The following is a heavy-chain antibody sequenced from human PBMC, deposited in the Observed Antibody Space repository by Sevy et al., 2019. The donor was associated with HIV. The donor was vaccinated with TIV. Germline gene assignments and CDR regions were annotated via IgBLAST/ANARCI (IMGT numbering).Heavy chain of an antibody. D-gene: IGHD3-3*01. Sequence: GESLKISCKGSGYSFTSYWIGWVRQMPGKGLEWMGIIYPGDSDTRYSPSFQGQVTISADKSISTAYLQWSSLKASDTAMYYCLIHAFWSGSYYYYYGMDVWGQGTTVTVSS. CDR3: LIHAFWSGSYYYYYGMDV. CDR1: GYSFTSYW. V-gene: IGHV5-51*01. CDR2: IYPGDSDT. J-gene: IGHJ6*02.